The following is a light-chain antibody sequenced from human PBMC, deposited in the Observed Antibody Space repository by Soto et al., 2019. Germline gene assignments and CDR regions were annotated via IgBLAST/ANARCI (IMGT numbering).Light chain of an antibody. CDR2: LGS. V-gene: IGKV2-28*01. CDR3: MQGLQTPT. J-gene: IGKJ5*01. CDR1: ESLLASNGYHH. Sequence: DIVMTQSPLSLPVTPGEPASISCKSSESLLASNGYHHLDWYLQKPGQSPQLLISLGSTRASGVPDRFSGSGSGTDFTLKISRVEAEDVGVYYCMQGLQTPTFGQGTRLEIK.